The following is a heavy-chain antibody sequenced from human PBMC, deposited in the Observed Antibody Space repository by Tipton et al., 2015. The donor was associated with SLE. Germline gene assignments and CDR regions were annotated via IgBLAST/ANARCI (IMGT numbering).Heavy chain of an antibody. D-gene: IGHD2-21*01. CDR1: GYTFTSYD. CDR3: ARDGPLFEVEPYYYGMDV. CDR2: ISAYNGNT. J-gene: IGHJ6*02. Sequence: QSGAEVKNPGASVKVSCKASGYTFTSYDISWVRQAPGQGLEWMGWISAYNGNTNYAQKLQGRVTMTTDTSTSTAYMELRSLRSDDTAVYYCARDGPLFEVEPYYYGMDVWGQGTTVTVSS. V-gene: IGHV1-18*01.